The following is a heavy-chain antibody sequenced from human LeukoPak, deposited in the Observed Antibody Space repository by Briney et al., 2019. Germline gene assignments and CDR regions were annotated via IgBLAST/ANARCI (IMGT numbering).Heavy chain of an antibody. CDR1: GFTVSSNY. D-gene: IGHD3-3*01. CDR3: ARDYDFWSGYYSPTRGYFGY. J-gene: IGHJ4*02. Sequence: PGGSLRLSCAASGFTVSSNYMSWVRQAPGKGLEWVTFIRYDGSNKYYTDSVKGRFTISRDNSKNTLYLQMDSLRAEDTAVYYCARDYDFWSGYYSPTRGYFGYWGQGTLVTVSS. V-gene: IGHV3-30*02. CDR2: IRYDGSNK.